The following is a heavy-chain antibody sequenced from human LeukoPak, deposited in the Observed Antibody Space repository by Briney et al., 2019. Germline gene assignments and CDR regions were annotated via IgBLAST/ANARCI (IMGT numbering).Heavy chain of an antibody. V-gene: IGHV1-69*04. CDR2: IIPILGIA. CDR3: ARMPEWELLQPHFDY. Sequence: ASVKVSCKASGGTFSSYAISWVRQAPGQGLEWMGRIIPILGIANYAQKFQGRVTITADKSTSAAYMELSSLRSEDTAVYYCARMPEWELLQPHFDYWGQGTLVTVSS. J-gene: IGHJ4*02. D-gene: IGHD1-26*01. CDR1: GGTFSSYA.